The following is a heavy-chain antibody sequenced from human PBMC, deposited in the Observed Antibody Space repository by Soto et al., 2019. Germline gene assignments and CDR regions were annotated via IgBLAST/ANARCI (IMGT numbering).Heavy chain of an antibody. V-gene: IGHV4-30-4*01. D-gene: IGHD3-3*01. Sequence: SETLSLTCTVSGGSISSGDYFWNWIRQPPGKGLEWIGSIYYSGSTFYNPSLKGRVTMSVDTSKNQFSLNLSAVTAADTAVYYCARVTEWLGGYGMDVWGQGTTVTVSS. CDR3: ARVTEWLGGYGMDV. CDR1: GGSISSGDYF. CDR2: IYYSGST. J-gene: IGHJ6*02.